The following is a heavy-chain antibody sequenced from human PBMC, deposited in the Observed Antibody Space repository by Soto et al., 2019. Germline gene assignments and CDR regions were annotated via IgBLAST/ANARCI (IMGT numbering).Heavy chain of an antibody. J-gene: IGHJ3*02. V-gene: IGHV1-18*01. Sequence: ASVKVSCKASGYTFTSYGISGVRQTPGQGLEWMGWISAYNGNTNYAQKLQGRVTMTTDTSTSTAYMELRSLRSDDTAVYYCARFGDYYDSSGYYGGFAFDIWGQGTMVTVSS. CDR2: ISAYNGNT. D-gene: IGHD3-22*01. CDR1: GYTFTSYG. CDR3: ARFGDYYDSSGYYGGFAFDI.